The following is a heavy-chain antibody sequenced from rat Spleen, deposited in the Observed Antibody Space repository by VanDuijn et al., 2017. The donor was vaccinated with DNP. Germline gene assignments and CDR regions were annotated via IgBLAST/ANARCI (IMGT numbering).Heavy chain of an antibody. D-gene: IGHD1-11*01. Sequence: EVQLVQSGGDLVQPERSLKLSCAASGFTFSDYNMAWVRQAPKKGLEWVATIISDGSRTYYRDSVKGRFTISRDNAESTQYLQMDSLRSEDTATYYCATGVYGGYADWFTYWGQGTLVTVSS. CDR3: ATGVYGGYADWFTY. J-gene: IGHJ3*01. CDR1: GFTFSDYN. V-gene: IGHV5S10*01. CDR2: IISDGSRT.